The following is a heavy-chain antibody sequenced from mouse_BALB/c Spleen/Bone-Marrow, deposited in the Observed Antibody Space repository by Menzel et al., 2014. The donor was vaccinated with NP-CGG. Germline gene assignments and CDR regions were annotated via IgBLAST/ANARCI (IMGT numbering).Heavy chain of an antibody. Sequence: VQLQQSGAELMKPGASVKLSCTASGFNIKDTYIHWVKQRPEQGLEWIGRIDPANGNTKYGPKFQGRVTVTTDTSSNTASLQLSNLTSEDTAVYYCARSGDGPFAYWGQGTLVTVSA. CDR1: GFNIKDTY. CDR2: IDPANGNT. CDR3: ARSGDGPFAY. D-gene: IGHD2-3*01. J-gene: IGHJ3*01. V-gene: IGHV14-3*02.